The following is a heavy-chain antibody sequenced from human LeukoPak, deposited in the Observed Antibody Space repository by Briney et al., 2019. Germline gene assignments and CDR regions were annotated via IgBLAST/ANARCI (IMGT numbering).Heavy chain of an antibody. J-gene: IGHJ4*02. Sequence: APVKVSCKASGYSFTSNYIHWVRQAPGQGLEWMGMIYPRDGSTSYAQRFQDRVTVTRDTSTSTVHMELSGLRSEDTAVYYCARDQEGFDYWGQGTQVTVSS. V-gene: IGHV1-46*01. CDR3: ARDQEGFDY. CDR2: IYPRDGST. CDR1: GYSFTSNY.